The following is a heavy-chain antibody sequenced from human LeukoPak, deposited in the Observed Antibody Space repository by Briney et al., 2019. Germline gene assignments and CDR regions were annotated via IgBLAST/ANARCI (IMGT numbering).Heavy chain of an antibody. J-gene: IGHJ1*01. CDR3: AQGYDFWSGSEYFQH. D-gene: IGHD3-3*01. Sequence: GGSLRLSCAASGFTLSSYAMSWVRQAPGKGLGWVSIVSGGGGSTSYADSVKGRFTISTDNSRNTVSLEMNSLRAEDTALYYCAQGYDFWSGSEYFQHWGQGTLVTVSS. CDR1: GFTLSSYA. V-gene: IGHV3-23*01. CDR2: VSGGGGST.